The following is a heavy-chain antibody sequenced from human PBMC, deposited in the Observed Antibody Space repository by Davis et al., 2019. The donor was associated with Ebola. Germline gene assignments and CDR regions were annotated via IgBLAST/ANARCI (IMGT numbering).Heavy chain of an antibody. CDR1: GGTFSSYA. V-gene: IGHV1-69*04. CDR2: IIPILGIA. Sequence: AASVKVSCKASGGTFSSYAISWVRQAPGQGLEWMGRIIPILGIANYAQKFQGRVTITADKSTSTVYMELSSLRSEDTAVYYCAREAGSGWYSWFDPWGQGTLVTVSS. J-gene: IGHJ5*02. CDR3: AREAGSGWYSWFDP. D-gene: IGHD6-19*01.